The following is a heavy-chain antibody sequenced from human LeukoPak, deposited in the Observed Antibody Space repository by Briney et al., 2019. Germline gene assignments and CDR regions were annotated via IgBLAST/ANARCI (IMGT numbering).Heavy chain of an antibody. V-gene: IGHV3-73*01. D-gene: IGHD1-26*01. Sequence: GGSLRLSCAASGFTFSGSAMHWVRQAFGKGLEWVGRIRSKANSYATAYAASVKGRFTISRDDSKNTAYLQMNSLKTEDTAVYYCTREFVGATPWGQGTLVTVSS. J-gene: IGHJ4*02. CDR3: TREFVGATP. CDR2: IRSKANSYAT. CDR1: GFTFSGSA.